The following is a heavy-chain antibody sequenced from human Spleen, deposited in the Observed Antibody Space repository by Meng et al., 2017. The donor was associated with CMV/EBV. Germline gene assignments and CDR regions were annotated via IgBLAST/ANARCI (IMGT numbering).Heavy chain of an antibody. CDR1: GYTFTGYY. V-gene: IGHV1-2*02. CDR3: ARTSIDGPGSFDS. CDR2: INPNSGAT. Sequence: ASVKVSCKASGYTFTGYYMHWVRQAPGQGLEWMGWINPNSGATKYAQKFQGRVTMTRDTSISTAYMDLRRLKSDDSAIYLCARTSIDGPGSFDSWGQGSRVTVSS. D-gene: IGHD5-24*01. J-gene: IGHJ4*02.